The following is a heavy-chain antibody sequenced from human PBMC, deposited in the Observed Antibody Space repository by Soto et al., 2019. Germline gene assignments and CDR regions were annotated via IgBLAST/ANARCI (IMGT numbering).Heavy chain of an antibody. CDR2: IWYHGTNK. V-gene: IGHV3-33*01. Sequence: GGSLRLSCAASGFIFSSYGMHWVRQAPGKGLEWVAVIWYHGTNKYYVDSVKGRFTISRDNSKNTLYLQMNSLRAEDTAVYYCARDAPDYVNAFDIWGQGTMVTVSS. J-gene: IGHJ3*02. CDR3: ARDAPDYVNAFDI. CDR1: GFIFSSYG. D-gene: IGHD4-17*01.